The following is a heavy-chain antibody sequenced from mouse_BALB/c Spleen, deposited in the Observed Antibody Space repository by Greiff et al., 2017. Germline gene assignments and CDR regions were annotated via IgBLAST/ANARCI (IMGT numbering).Heavy chain of an antibody. D-gene: IGHD5-1*01. CDR3: ASGVYPFAF. J-gene: IGHJ3*01. CDR1: GFNIKDYY. CDR2: IDPENGNT. V-gene: IGHV14-1*02. Sequence: EVMLVESGAELVRPGALVKLSCKASGFNIKDYYMHWVKQRPEQGLEWIGWIDPENGNTIYDPKFQGKASITADTSSNTAYLQLSSLTSEDTAVYYCASGVYPFAFWGQGTLVTVSA.